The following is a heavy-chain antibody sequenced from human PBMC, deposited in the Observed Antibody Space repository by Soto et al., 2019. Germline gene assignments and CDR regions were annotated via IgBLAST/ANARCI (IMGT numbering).Heavy chain of an antibody. CDR2: IYSGGVT. J-gene: IGHJ4*02. V-gene: IGHV3-66*01. CDR1: GFTVSNNY. Sequence: EVQLVDSGGGLVQPGGSLRLSCAASGFTVSNNYMCWVRQAPGKGLEWVSVIYSGGVTHYADSVRGRFTISRDNSRNTLYLQMNSLRAADTAVYYCAKRGTTVTTSLWYWGQGTLVTVSS. D-gene: IGHD4-17*01. CDR3: AKRGTTVTTSLWY.